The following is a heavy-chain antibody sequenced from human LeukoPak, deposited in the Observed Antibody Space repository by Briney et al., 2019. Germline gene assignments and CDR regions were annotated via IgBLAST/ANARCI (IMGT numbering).Heavy chain of an antibody. J-gene: IGHJ4*02. V-gene: IGHV3-64D*09. CDR1: GFTFSVYA. CDR3: VKDRWVDY. D-gene: IGHD5-24*01. Sequence: GGSLRLSCSVSGFTFSVYAMHWVRQAPGRGLQYVSSISSHGAKTYYADSVKGRFTISRDNSKNTLYLQMSSLRLEDTAVYYCVKDRWVDYWGPGVLVTVSS. CDR2: ISSHGAKT.